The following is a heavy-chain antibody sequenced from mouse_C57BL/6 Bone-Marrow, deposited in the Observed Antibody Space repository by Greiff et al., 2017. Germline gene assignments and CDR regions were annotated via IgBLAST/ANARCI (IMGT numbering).Heavy chain of an antibody. CDR1: GYTFTDYY. J-gene: IGHJ1*03. CDR3: AREYYGTDWDFDV. D-gene: IGHD1-1*01. CDR2: INPNNGGT. V-gene: IGHV1-26*01. Sequence: VQLQQSGPELVKPGASVKISCKASGYTFTDYYMNWVKQSHGKSLEWIGDINPNNGGTSYNQKFKGKATLTVDKSSSTAYMELRSLTSEDSAVYYCAREYYGTDWDFDVWGTGTTVTVSS.